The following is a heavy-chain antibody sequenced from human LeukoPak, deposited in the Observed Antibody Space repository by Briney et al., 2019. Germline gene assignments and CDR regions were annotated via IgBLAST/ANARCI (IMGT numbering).Heavy chain of an antibody. V-gene: IGHV3-21*01. CDR3: ARDRAGTTLIRHHDYYYMDV. CDR1: GFMFSSYS. J-gene: IGHJ6*03. CDR2: ISFSGTYI. Sequence: GGALRLSCAASGFMFSSYSMNWVRQAPGEGLEWVSSISFSGTYIYYPDSLKGRFTISRDNAKNSLFLQMNSLRAEDTAVYYCARDRAGTTLIRHHDYYYMDVWGKGTTVTVSS. D-gene: IGHD1-1*01.